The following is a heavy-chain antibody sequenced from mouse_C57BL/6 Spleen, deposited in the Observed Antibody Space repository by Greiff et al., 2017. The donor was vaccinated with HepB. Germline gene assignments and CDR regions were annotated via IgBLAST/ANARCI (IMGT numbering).Heavy chain of an antibody. CDR2: INPSSGYT. J-gene: IGHJ1*03. D-gene: IGHD1-1*01. CDR1: GYTFTSYW. V-gene: IGHV1-7*01. Sequence: QVQLQQSGAELAKPGASVKLSCKASGYTFTSYWMHWVKQRPGQGLEWIGYINPSSGYTKYNQKFKDKATLTADKSSSTAYMQLSSLTYEDSAVYYCASPTVVATRYFDVWGTGTTVTVSS. CDR3: ASPTVVATRYFDV.